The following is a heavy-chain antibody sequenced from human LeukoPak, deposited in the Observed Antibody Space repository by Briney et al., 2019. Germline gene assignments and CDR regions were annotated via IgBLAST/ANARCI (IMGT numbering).Heavy chain of an antibody. D-gene: IGHD3-3*01. J-gene: IGHJ5*02. CDR2: INPQTGDT. V-gene: IGHV1-2*02. CDR1: GYTFTGYY. CDR3: AGDGREVGWLFSWFDP. Sequence: GASVKISCKTSGYTFTGYYLHWVRQAPGQGLKWMGWINPQTGDTKSARKFQGRVTMTTDTSMSTAYLELSSLTSGDTAVYYCAGDGREVGWLFSWFDPWGQGTLVTVSS.